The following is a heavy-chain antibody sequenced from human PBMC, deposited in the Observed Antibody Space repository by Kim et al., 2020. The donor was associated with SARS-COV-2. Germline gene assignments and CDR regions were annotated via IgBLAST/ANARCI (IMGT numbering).Heavy chain of an antibody. CDR1: GFTFSNAW. Sequence: GGSLRLSCAASGFTFSNAWMTWVRQAPGKGLEWLGHVKTKEDGGTADYAAPVKGRFTISRDDSKNTLYLQMNSLRIEDTALYYCTTKAGDHSTSYWGQGTLVTVSS. D-gene: IGHD3-16*01. CDR2: VKTKEDGGTA. V-gene: IGHV3-15*01. CDR3: TTKAGDHSTSY. J-gene: IGHJ4*02.